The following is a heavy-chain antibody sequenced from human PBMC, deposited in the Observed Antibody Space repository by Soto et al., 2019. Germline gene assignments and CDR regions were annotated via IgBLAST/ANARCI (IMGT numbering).Heavy chain of an antibody. CDR1: GFTFSSYA. CDR3: AKESAMVRDPYYYYYGMDV. V-gene: IGHV3-23*01. D-gene: IGHD3-10*01. J-gene: IGHJ6*02. Sequence: GGSLRLSCAASGFTFSSYAMSWVRQAPGKGLEWVSAISGSGGSTYYADSVKGRFTISRDNSKNTLYLQMNSLRAEDTAVYYCAKESAMVRDPYYYYYGMDVWGQGTTVPVSS. CDR2: ISGSGGST.